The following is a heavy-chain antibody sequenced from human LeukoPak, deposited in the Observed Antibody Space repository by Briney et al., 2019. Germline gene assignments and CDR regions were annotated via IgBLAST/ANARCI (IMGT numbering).Heavy chain of an antibody. V-gene: IGHV4-59*01. D-gene: IGHD3-22*01. Sequence: SETLSLTCTVSGGSISSYYWSWIRQPPGKGLEWIGYIYYSGSTNYNPSLKSRVTISVDTSKNQFSLKLSSVTAADTAVYYCATLTYYYDSSGYSSPLDAFDIWGQGTMVTVSS. CDR2: IYYSGST. J-gene: IGHJ3*02. CDR3: ATLTYYYDSSGYSSPLDAFDI. CDR1: GGSISSYY.